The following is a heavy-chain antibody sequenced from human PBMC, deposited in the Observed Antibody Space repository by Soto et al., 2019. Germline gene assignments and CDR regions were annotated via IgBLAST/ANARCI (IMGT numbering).Heavy chain of an antibody. CDR2: ISQSGGT. J-gene: IGHJ4*02. CDR1: GGSISSSNW. Sequence: QMQLQESGPGLVKPSGTLSVTCAVSGGSISSSNWWGWVRQPPGKGLEWIGEISQSGGTNYCPSLKSRLTISLDKSRNQFSLTLSSVTAADTAIYFCARYSSEYYFDYWGQGILVTVSS. V-gene: IGHV4-4*02. CDR3: ARYSSEYYFDY. D-gene: IGHD6-25*01.